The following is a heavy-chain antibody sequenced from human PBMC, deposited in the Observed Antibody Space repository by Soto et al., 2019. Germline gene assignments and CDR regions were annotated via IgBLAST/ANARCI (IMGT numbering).Heavy chain of an antibody. Sequence: QVQLVQSGAEVKKPGSSVKVSCKASGCTFSSYAVSRVRQAPGQGLEWMGGIISIFGTANYAQKFQGRVTITADESTSTAYMELSSLRSEDTAVYYCASHHSVERRQYYYYGMDVWGQGTTVTFTS. V-gene: IGHV1-69*12. CDR1: GCTFSSYA. CDR3: ASHHSVERRQYYYYGMDV. J-gene: IGHJ6*02. D-gene: IGHD1-1*01. CDR2: IISIFGTA.